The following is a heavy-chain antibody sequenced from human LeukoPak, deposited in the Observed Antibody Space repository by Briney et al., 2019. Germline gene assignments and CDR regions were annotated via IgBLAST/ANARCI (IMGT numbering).Heavy chain of an antibody. CDR3: ARATGYCGGDCYSKGGYYFDY. Sequence: GASVKVSCKASGYTFTGYYMHWVRQAPGQGLEWMGWINPNSGGANYAQKFQGRVTMTRDTSISTAYMELSRLRSDDTAVYYCARATGYCGGDCYSKGGYYFDYWGQGTLVTVSS. CDR1: GYTFTGYY. V-gene: IGHV1-2*02. J-gene: IGHJ4*02. CDR2: INPNSGGA. D-gene: IGHD2-21*02.